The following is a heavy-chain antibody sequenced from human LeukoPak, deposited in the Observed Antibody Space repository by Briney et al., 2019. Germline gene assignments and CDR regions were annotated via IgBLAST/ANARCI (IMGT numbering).Heavy chain of an antibody. CDR3: ARVYCSSTSCYEYYYYYYGMDV. J-gene: IGHJ6*02. D-gene: IGHD2-2*01. V-gene: IGHV4-39*07. Sequence: SETLSLTCTVSGGSISSSSYYWGWIRQPPGKGLEWIGSIYYSGSTYYNPSLKSRVTISVDTSKNQFSLKLSSVTAADTAVYYCARVYCSSTSCYEYYYYYYGMDVWGQGTTVTVSS. CDR2: IYYSGST. CDR1: GGSISSSSYY.